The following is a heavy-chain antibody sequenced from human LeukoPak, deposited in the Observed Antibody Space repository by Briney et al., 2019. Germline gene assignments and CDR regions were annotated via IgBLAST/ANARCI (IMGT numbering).Heavy chain of an antibody. CDR3: ARHYYDILTGYSYFDY. J-gene: IGHJ4*02. Sequence: SQTLSLTCAVSGGPISSGGQSWSWIRQTAAKGLEWIGYRYHSGTTYYNPSLKTRVTISEDRSKNQFSLKLNSVTAADTAVYYCARHYYDILTGYSYFDYWGQGTLVTVSS. V-gene: IGHV4-30-2*01. D-gene: IGHD3-9*01. CDR1: GGPISSGGQS. CDR2: RYHSGTT.